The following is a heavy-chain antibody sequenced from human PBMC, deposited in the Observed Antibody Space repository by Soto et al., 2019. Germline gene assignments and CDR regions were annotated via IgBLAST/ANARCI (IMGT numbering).Heavy chain of an antibody. CDR3: ARDREYYDSSGLYFDY. V-gene: IGHV4-59*01. D-gene: IGHD3-22*01. CDR2: IYYSGNT. J-gene: IGHJ4*02. CDR1: GVSISDYY. Sequence: QVQLQESGPGLVKPSETLSLTCTVSGVSISDYYWSWIRQPPVKGLEWIGYIYYSGNTNYNPSLNSRVTISEDTSKNQFSLRLGSVTTADTAVYYCARDREYYDSSGLYFDYWGQGTLVTVSS.